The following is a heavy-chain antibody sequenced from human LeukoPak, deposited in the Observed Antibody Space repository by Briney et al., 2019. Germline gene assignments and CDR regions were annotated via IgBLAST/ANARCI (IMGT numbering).Heavy chain of an antibody. J-gene: IGHJ4*02. CDR1: GFTFSNYW. D-gene: IGHD4-17*01. V-gene: IGHV3-23*01. CDR3: ARTGNDYGDHFDY. Sequence: GGSLRLSCAASGFTFSNYWMSWVRQAPGKGLEWVSAISGSGGSTYYADSVKGRFTISRDNSKNTLYLQMNSLRAEDTAVYYCARTGNDYGDHFDYWGQGTLVTVSS. CDR2: ISGSGGST.